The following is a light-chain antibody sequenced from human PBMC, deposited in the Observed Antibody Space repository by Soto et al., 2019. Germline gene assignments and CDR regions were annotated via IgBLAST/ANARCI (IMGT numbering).Light chain of an antibody. CDR1: QDINIF. CDR3: QQRNCYPRT. CDR2: AAS. J-gene: IGKJ2*01. V-gene: IGKV1-9*01. Sequence: DIQLTQSPSFLSASVGDRVTITCRASQDINIFLAWFQQKPGKAPNLLISAASTLQSGVPSRFSGSGSETEFTLTITSLQPEASVTYYCQQRNCYPRTFGQGTKVEIK.